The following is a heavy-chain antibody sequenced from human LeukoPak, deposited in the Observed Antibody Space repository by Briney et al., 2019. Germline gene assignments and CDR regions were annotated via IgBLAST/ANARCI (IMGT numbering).Heavy chain of an antibody. J-gene: IGHJ4*02. V-gene: IGHV3-23*01. D-gene: IGHD3-22*01. CDR2: FSGSGSRT. Sequence: HTGGSLRLSCAASGFIFNSFAMSWVRQAPGKGLEWVSSFSGSGSRTSYADSVKGRFTISRDNSKNTLFLQMKSLRAEDTAVYYCVKNALAAGVAHYYDSSGSFDSWGQGTLVTVSS. CDR3: VKNALAAGVAHYYDSSGSFDS. CDR1: GFIFNSFA.